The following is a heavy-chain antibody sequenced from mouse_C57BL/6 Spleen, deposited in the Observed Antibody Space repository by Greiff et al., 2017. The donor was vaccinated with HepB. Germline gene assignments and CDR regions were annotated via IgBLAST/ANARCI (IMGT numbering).Heavy chain of an antibody. J-gene: IGHJ2*01. CDR2: ISYDGSN. CDR1: GYSITSGYY. CDR3: ARDRRLRRGYYFDY. V-gene: IGHV3-6*01. D-gene: IGHD2-2*01. Sequence: EVQLQESGPGLVKPSQSLSLTCSVTGYSITSGYYWNWIRQFPGNKLEWMGYISYDGSNNYNPSLKNRISITRDTSKNQFFLKLNSVTTEDTATYYCARDRRLRRGYYFDYWGQGTTLTVSS.